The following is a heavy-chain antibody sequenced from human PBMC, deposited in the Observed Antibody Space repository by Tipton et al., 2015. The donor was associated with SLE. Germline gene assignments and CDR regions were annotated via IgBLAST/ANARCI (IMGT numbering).Heavy chain of an antibody. CDR2: IYYSGST. V-gene: IGHV4-59*12. CDR3: ARARLTSGYSYGSSYFDY. CDR1: GGSISSYY. D-gene: IGHD5-18*01. J-gene: IGHJ4*02. Sequence: TLSLTCTVSGGSISSYYWSWIRQPPGKGLEWIGYIYYSGSTNYNPSLKSRVTISVDTSKNQFSLKLSSVTAADTAVYYCARARLTSGYSYGSSYFDYWGQGTLVTVSS.